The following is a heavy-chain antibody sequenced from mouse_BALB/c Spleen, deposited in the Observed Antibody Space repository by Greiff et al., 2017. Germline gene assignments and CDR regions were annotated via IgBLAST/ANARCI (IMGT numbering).Heavy chain of an antibody. V-gene: IGHV2-9-2*01. CDR3: VRDRDGYLFAY. D-gene: IGHD2-3*01. J-gene: IGHJ3*01. CDR1: GFSLTSYD. CDR2: IWTGGGT. Sequence: VKLMESGPGLVAPSQSLSITCTVSGFSLTSYDISWIRQPPGKGLEWLGVIWTGGGTNYNSAFMSRLSISKDNSKSQVFLKMNSLQTDDTAIYYCVRDRDGYLFAYWGQGTLVTVSA.